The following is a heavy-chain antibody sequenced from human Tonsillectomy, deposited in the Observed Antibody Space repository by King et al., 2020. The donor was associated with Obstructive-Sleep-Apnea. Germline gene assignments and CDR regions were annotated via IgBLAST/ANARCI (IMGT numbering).Heavy chain of an antibody. CDR2: VSYDGSNK. CDR3: ARWGIRAAAGLDY. D-gene: IGHD6-13*01. V-gene: IGHV3-30*04. CDR1: GFTFSNYP. Sequence: VQLVESVGGVVQPGQSLRLSCAASGFTFSNYPIHLVRQAPGKGLQWVAVVSYDGSNKYYADSVKGRFTISRDNSKNALDLQMNSLRAEDTGVYYCARWGIRAAAGLDYWGQGTLVTVSS. J-gene: IGHJ4*02.